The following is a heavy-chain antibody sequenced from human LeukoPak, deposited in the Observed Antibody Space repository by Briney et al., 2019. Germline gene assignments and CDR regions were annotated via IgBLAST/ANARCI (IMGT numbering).Heavy chain of an antibody. J-gene: IGHJ4*02. V-gene: IGHV4-39*07. CDR2: IYYSGST. CDR1: GGSISGSSYY. D-gene: IGHD3-3*01. Sequence: KPSETLSLTCTVSGGSISGSSYYWGWIRQPPGKGLEWIGSIYYSGSTYYNPSLKSRVTISVDRSKNQFSLKLSSVTAADTAVYYCARAPFGGYDFWSGYYGVSAFDYWGQGTLVTVSS. CDR3: ARAPFGGYDFWSGYYGVSAFDY.